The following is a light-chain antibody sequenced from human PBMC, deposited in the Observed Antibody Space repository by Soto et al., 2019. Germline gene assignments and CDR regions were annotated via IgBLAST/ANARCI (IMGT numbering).Light chain of an antibody. Sequence: DIQMTQSPSSLSASVGDRVTITCRASQSVNRYLNWYQQKPGKAPKLLIYATFTLQGGVPSRFSGSGSGTDFTLTISSLQPEDFSTYYCQQSYSTPITFGQGTRLEIK. CDR3: QQSYSTPIT. CDR1: QSVNRY. J-gene: IGKJ5*01. V-gene: IGKV1-39*01. CDR2: ATF.